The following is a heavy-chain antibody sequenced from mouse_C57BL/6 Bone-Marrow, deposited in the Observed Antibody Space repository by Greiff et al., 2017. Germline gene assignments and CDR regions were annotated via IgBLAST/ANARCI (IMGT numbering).Heavy chain of an antibody. J-gene: IGHJ4*01. Sequence: EVQLQQSGPELVKPGASVKISCKASGYSFTGYYMNWVKQSPEKSLEWIGEINPSTGGTTYNQKFKAKATLTVDKSSSTAYMQLKSLTSEDAAVYYWARGGTTVVAPMDYWGQGTSVTVSS. CDR3: ARGGTTVVAPMDY. V-gene: IGHV1-42*01. D-gene: IGHD1-1*01. CDR1: GYSFTGYY. CDR2: INPSTGGT.